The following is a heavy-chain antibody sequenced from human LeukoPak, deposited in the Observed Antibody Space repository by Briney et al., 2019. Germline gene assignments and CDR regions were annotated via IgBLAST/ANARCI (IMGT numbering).Heavy chain of an antibody. CDR2: INQDGSET. CDR3: ARYSYGSGTGFDP. J-gene: IGHJ5*02. D-gene: IGHD3-10*01. V-gene: IGHV3-7*04. Sequence: GESLRLSCAASGFTFTSHWMSWVRQAPGKGLEWVANINQDGSETYFVDSVKGRFTISRDNAKNSLYLQMNSLRAEDTAVYYCARYSYGSGTGFDPWGQGTLVTVSS. CDR1: GFTFTSHW.